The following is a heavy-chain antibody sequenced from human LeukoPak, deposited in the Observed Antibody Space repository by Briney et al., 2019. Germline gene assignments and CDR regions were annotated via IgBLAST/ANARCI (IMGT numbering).Heavy chain of an antibody. J-gene: IGHJ4*02. Sequence: SSETLSLTCAVYGGSFSGYYWSWIRQPPGKGLEWIGEINHSGSTNYNPSLKSRVTISVDTSKNQFSLKLSSVTAADTAVYYCAKDLEGATYSHYFDYWGRGTLVTVSS. CDR2: INHSGST. D-gene: IGHD1-26*01. CDR1: GGSFSGYY. V-gene: IGHV4-34*01. CDR3: AKDLEGATYSHYFDY.